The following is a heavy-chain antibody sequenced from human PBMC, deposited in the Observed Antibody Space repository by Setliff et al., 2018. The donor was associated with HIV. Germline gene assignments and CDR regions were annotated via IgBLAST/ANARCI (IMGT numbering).Heavy chain of an antibody. J-gene: IGHJ4*02. D-gene: IGHD3-3*01. Sequence: KTSETLSLTCAVSGYSISTAYYWGWIRQPPGKGLEWIGSVYHSGTTYYNPSLKGRVTISVDISNNQFSLKVTSVTAADTAVYYCMRGRSITIFGVAYFDFWGQGTQVTVSS. CDR2: VYHSGTT. CDR3: MRGRSITIFGVAYFDF. V-gene: IGHV4-38-2*01. CDR1: GYSISTAYY.